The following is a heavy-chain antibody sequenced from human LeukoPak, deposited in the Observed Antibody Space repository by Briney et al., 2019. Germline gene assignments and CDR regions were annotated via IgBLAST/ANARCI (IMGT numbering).Heavy chain of an antibody. CDR3: ARGPLGGGWSYYYFDY. V-gene: IGHV4-4*07. J-gene: IGHJ4*02. CDR1: GGSISSYY. D-gene: IGHD6-19*01. CDR2: IYTSGST. Sequence: SETLSLTCTVSGGSISSYYWSWIRQPAGKGLEWIGRIYTSGSTNYNPSLKSRVTMSVDTSKNQFSLKLSSVTAADTAVYYCARGPLGGGWSYYYFDYWGQGTLVTVSS.